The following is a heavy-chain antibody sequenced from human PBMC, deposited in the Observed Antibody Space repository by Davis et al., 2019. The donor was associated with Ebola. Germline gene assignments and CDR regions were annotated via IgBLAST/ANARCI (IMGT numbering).Heavy chain of an antibody. Sequence: SVKVSCKASGGTFSSHAISWVRQAPGQGLEWMGGIIPIFGTANYAQKFQGRVTITADKSTSTAYMELSSLRSEDTAVYYCASGPGAAADYYYYGMDVWGQGTTVTVSS. CDR1: GGTFSSHA. D-gene: IGHD6-13*01. CDR2: IIPIFGTA. V-gene: IGHV1-69*06. J-gene: IGHJ6*02. CDR3: ASGPGAAADYYYYGMDV.